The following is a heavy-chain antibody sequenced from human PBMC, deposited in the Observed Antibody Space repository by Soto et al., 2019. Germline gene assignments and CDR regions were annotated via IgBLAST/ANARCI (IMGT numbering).Heavy chain of an antibody. CDR3: ARDPIRFGELRSCGMDV. Sequence: PSETLSLTCTVSGGSISSSNWWSWVRQPPGKGLEWIGEIYHSGSTNYNPSLKSRVTISVDKSKNQFSLKLSSVTAADTAVYYRARDPIRFGELRSCGMDVWGQGTTVTV. CDR2: IYHSGST. J-gene: IGHJ6*02. D-gene: IGHD3-10*01. V-gene: IGHV4-4*02. CDR1: GGSISSSNW.